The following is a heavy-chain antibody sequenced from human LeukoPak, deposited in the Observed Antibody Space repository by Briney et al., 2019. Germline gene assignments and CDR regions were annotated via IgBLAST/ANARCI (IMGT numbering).Heavy chain of an antibody. Sequence: PSETLSLTCTVSGYSISSGYYWGWIRQPPGKGLEWIGSIYHSGRTFYNPSLKSRVTISVDTSKNQFSLKLSSVTAADTAVYYCARDERGAFDYWGQGTLVTVSS. CDR3: ARDERGAFDY. CDR2: IYHSGRT. CDR1: GYSISSGYY. J-gene: IGHJ4*02. D-gene: IGHD1-26*01. V-gene: IGHV4-38-2*02.